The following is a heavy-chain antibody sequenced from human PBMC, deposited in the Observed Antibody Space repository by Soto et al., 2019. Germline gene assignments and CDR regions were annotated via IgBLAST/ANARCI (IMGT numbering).Heavy chain of an antibody. CDR2: INAGNGNT. V-gene: IGHV1-3*01. J-gene: IGHJ4*02. CDR1: GYTFTSYA. D-gene: IGHD2-21*02. Sequence: ASVKVSCKASGYTFTSYAMHWVRQAPGQRLEWMGWINAGNGNTKYSQKFQGRVTITRDTSASTAYMELSSLRSENTAVYYCARSIVVVTAADYWGQGTLVTVSS. CDR3: ARSIVVVTAADY.